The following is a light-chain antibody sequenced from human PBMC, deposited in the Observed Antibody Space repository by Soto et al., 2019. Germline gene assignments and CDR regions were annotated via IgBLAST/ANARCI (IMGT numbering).Light chain of an antibody. V-gene: IGKV3-11*01. CDR3: QQRSTGPPLS. Sequence: EIVLTQSPDTLSLSPGERATLSCRASQSVDNYLAWYQQRPGQAPRLLIYDASNRASGIPARFSGSGSGTDFTLTISSLEPEDFAVYYCQQRSTGPPLSFGVGTKVDIK. CDR1: QSVDNY. J-gene: IGKJ4*01. CDR2: DAS.